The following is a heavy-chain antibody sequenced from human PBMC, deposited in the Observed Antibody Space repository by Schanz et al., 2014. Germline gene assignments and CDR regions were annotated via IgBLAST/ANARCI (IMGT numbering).Heavy chain of an antibody. CDR3: EDVVVVGVDFSYYYGMDV. CDR1: GYTFIDYS. V-gene: IGHV1-2*06. Sequence: QVRLVQSGAEVKKPGASVKVSCKASGYTFIDYSLNWVRQAPGQGLEWLGRITPKTGVTNYAQKFNDRVAMTREASTNTVYMELSRLTSDDMAVYAREDVVVVGVDFSYYYGMDVWGQGTTVVVSS. D-gene: IGHD2-21*01. J-gene: IGHJ6*02. CDR2: ITPKTGVT.